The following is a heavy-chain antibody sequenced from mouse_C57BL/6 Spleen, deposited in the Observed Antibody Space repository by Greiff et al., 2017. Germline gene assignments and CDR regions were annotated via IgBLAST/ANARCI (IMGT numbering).Heavy chain of an antibody. J-gene: IGHJ4*01. V-gene: IGHV1-7*01. D-gene: IGHD1-1*01. CDR2: INPNSGYT. Sequence: QVQLQQSGAELAKPGASVKLSCKASGYTFTSYWMHWVKQRPGQGLEWIGYINPNSGYTKYNQKFKVKATLTADKSTCSAYMQLSSLTFADSAFYYCARASYCSSEDYAMDYWGQGTSVTVSS. CDR3: ARASYCSSEDYAMDY. CDR1: GYTFTSYW.